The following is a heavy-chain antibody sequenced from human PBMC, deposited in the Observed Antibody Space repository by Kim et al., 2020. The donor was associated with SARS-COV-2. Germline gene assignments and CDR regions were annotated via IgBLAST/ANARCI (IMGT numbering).Heavy chain of an antibody. CDR3: AKSFSGSYFGYDY. Sequence: GGSLRLSCAASGFTFNTYGMHWFRQAPGKGLEWVAVISYDGSHKYYADSVKGRFTISRDNSKNTLYLQMNSLRIEDTAVYYCAKSFSGSYFGYDYWGQGTLVTVSS. CDR1: GFTFNTYG. D-gene: IGHD1-26*01. J-gene: IGHJ4*02. CDR2: ISYDGSHK. V-gene: IGHV3-30*18.